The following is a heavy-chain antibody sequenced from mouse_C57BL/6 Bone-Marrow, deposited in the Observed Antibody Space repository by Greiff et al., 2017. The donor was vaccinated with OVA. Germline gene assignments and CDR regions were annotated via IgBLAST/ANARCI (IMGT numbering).Heavy chain of an antibody. J-gene: IGHJ2*01. D-gene: IGHD1-1*02. CDR2: IDPENGDT. CDR3: TDYYRGYFDY. CDR1: GFNIKDDY. V-gene: IGHV14-4*01. Sequence: EVQLQQSGAELVRPGASVKLSCTASGFNIKDDYMHWVKPRPEQGLEWIGWIDPENGDTEYASKFQGKATITADTSSNTAYLQLSSLTSEDTAVYYCTDYYRGYFDYWGQGTTLTVSS.